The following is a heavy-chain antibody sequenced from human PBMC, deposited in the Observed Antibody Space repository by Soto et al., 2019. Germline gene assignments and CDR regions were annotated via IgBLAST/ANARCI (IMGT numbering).Heavy chain of an antibody. CDR2: ISAGNGNT. V-gene: IGHV1-3*01. CDR3: ARDRRVVVPAAIMGWFDP. CDR1: GYTFTSYA. D-gene: IGHD2-2*01. Sequence: QVQLVQSGAEVKKPGASVKVSCKASGYTFTSYAMHWVRQAPGQRLEWMGWISAGNGNTKYSQKFQGRVTITRDTSASTAYMELSSLRSEDTAVYYCARDRRVVVPAAIMGWFDPWGQGTLVTVSS. J-gene: IGHJ5*02.